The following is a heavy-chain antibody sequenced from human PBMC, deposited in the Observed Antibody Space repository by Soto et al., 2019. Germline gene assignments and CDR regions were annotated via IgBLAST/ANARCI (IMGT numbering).Heavy chain of an antibody. CDR3: ARSGIVVVPAAPKRNYGMDV. D-gene: IGHD2-2*01. CDR2: IIPIFGTA. J-gene: IGHJ6*02. Sequence: GASVKVSCKASGGTFSSYAISWVRQAPGQGLEWMGGIIPIFGTANYAQKFQGRVTITADESTSTAYMEPSSLRSEDTAVYYCARSGIVVVPAAPKRNYGMDVWGQGTTVTVSS. CDR1: GGTFSSYA. V-gene: IGHV1-69*13.